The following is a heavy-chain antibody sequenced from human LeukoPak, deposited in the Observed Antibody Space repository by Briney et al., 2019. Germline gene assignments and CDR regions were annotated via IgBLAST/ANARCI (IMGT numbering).Heavy chain of an antibody. Sequence: GGSLRLTCAASGFSFENYNMNWVRQAPGKGLEWVAYINVITGYIYYADSLKGRFTISRDNAKKSLFLEMNSLRVEDTAVYYCARDRSGSSSVDDAFDIWGQGIMVTVSS. CDR1: GFSFENYN. J-gene: IGHJ3*02. CDR3: ARDRSGSSSVDDAFDI. CDR2: INVITGYI. D-gene: IGHD1-26*01. V-gene: IGHV3-21*01.